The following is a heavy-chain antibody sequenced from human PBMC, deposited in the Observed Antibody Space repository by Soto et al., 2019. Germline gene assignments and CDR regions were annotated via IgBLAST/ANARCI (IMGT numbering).Heavy chain of an antibody. CDR2: ISYDGNNK. J-gene: IGHJ6*02. V-gene: IGHV3-30*18. CDR1: GFSLSNNG. D-gene: IGHD3-22*01. CDR3: AKGGSGNYLTYYYYYGMDV. Sequence: HPDGYLRLSCADSGFSLSNNGMHWVRQAPGKGLEWVAVISYDGNNKYYADSVKGRFTISRDNSKNTVYLEMNNLRAEDTAMYYCAKGGSGNYLTYYYYYGMDVCGQGTTVTVYS.